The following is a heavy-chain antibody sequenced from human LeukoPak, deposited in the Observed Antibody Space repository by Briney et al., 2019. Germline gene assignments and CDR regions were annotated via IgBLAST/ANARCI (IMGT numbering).Heavy chain of an antibody. D-gene: IGHD4-11*01. CDR2: IIPIFGTA. V-gene: IGHV1-69*13. CDR3: ARVSGTVTTWIGGWFDP. CDR1: GGTFSSYA. J-gene: IGHJ5*02. Sequence: ASVKVSCKASGGTFSSYAISWVRQAPGQGLEWMGGIIPIFGTANYAQKFQGRVTITADESTSTAYMELSSLRSEDTAVYYCARVSGTVTTWIGGWFDPWGQGTLVTVSS.